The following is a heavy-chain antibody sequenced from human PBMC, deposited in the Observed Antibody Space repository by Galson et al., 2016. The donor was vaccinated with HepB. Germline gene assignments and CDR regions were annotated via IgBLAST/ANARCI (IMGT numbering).Heavy chain of an antibody. D-gene: IGHD4-17*01. CDR3: AKGHGVSLTYFFNS. J-gene: IGHJ4*02. V-gene: IGHV3-9*01. CDR2: INYNSGDV. Sequence: SLRLSCAGSGFTFDDAAMHWVRQRPGKGLEWVSGINYNSGDVAYADSVKGRFTISRENAKNSLYLQMSSLRPEDTALYYCAKGHGVSLTYFFNSWGQGSLVAVSS. CDR1: GFTFDDAA.